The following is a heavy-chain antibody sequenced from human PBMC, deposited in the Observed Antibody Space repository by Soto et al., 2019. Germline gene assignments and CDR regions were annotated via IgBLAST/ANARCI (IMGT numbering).Heavy chain of an antibody. D-gene: IGHD6-25*01. CDR2: IDWDDDK. J-gene: IGHJ5*02. V-gene: IGHV2-70*04. Sequence: PTLVNPTQTLTLTCTFSGVSLSTSGMRVSWIRQPPGKALEWLARIDWDDDKFYSTSLKTRLTISKDTSKNQVVLTMTNMDPVDTATYYCARSIVAGENWFDPWGQGTLVTVSS. CDR1: GVSLSTSGMR. CDR3: ARSIVAGENWFDP.